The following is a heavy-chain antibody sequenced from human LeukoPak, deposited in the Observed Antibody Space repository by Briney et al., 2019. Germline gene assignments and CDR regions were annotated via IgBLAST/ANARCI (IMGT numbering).Heavy chain of an antibody. CDR3: ARGKRWLQTLFDY. Sequence: ASVKVSCKASGYTFTGYYMHWVRQAPGQGLEWMGWINPSSGGTNYAQKFQGRVTMTRDTSISTAYMELSRLRSDDTAVYYCARGKRWLQTLFDYWGQGTLVTVSS. CDR1: GYTFTGYY. D-gene: IGHD5-24*01. J-gene: IGHJ4*02. V-gene: IGHV1-2*02. CDR2: INPSSGGT.